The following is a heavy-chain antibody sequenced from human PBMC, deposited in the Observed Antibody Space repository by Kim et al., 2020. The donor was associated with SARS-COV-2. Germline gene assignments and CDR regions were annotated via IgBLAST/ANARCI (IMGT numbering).Heavy chain of an antibody. J-gene: IGHJ3*02. D-gene: IGHD1-1*01. CDR1: GFTFSGSA. Sequence: GGSLRLSCAASGFTFSGSAMHWVRQASGKGLEWVGRIRSKANGFATAYAASVRGRFTIARDDSKNTAYLQMNSLKTEDAAFYYCARFPGTTLAFWDAFD. V-gene: IGHV3-73*01. CDR2: IRSKANGFAT. CDR3: ARFPGTTLAFWDAFD.